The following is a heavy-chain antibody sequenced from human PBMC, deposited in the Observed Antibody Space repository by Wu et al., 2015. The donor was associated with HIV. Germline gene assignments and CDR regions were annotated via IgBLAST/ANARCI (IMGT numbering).Heavy chain of an antibody. CDR1: GGTFSSYA. V-gene: IGHV1-69*12. D-gene: IGHD2-2*02. CDR3: ASVVVVPAAIRTPSGPYYYYYMDV. Sequence: QVQLVQSGAEVKKPGSSVKVSCKASGGTFSSYAISWVRQAPGQGLEWMGGIIPIFGTANYAQKFQGRVTITADESTSTAYMELSSLRSEDTAVYYCASVVVVPAAIRTPSGPYYYYYMDVWGKGTTVTVSS. J-gene: IGHJ6*03. CDR2: IIPIFGTA.